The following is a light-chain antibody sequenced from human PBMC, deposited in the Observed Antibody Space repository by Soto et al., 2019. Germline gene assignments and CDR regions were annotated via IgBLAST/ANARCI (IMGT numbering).Light chain of an antibody. Sequence: DIVMTQSPDSLAVSLGERATINCKSSQSVLYSSNNKNYLAWYQQKPGQPPKLLIYWASTWESGVPDRFSDSGSGTDFTLTISSLQAEDVAVYYCQQYYSTPRTFGQGTKVEIK. J-gene: IGKJ1*01. V-gene: IGKV4-1*01. CDR1: QSVLYSSNNKNY. CDR3: QQYYSTPRT. CDR2: WAS.